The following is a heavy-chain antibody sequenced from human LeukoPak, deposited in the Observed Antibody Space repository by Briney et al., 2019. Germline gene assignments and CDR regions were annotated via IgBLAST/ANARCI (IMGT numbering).Heavy chain of an antibody. D-gene: IGHD3-22*01. J-gene: IGHJ4*02. V-gene: IGHV3-66*02. CDR3: AKDEYYYDSSGPQIH. CDR2: IYSGGST. Sequence: GGSLRLSCAASGFTVSSNYMSWVRQAPGKGLEWVSVIYSGGSTYYADSVKGRFTISRDNSKNTLYLQMNSLRAEDTAVYYCAKDEYYYDSSGPQIHWGQGTLVTVSS. CDR1: GFTVSSNY.